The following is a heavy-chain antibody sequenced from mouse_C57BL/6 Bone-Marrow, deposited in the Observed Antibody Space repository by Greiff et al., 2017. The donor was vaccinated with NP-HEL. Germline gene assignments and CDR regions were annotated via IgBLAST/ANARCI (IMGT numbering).Heavy chain of an antibody. J-gene: IGHJ2*01. D-gene: IGHD1-1*01. CDR1: GYTFTSYW. V-gene: IGHV1-64*01. CDR2: IHPNSGST. CDR3: ARLYYYGSNYFDY. Sequence: QVQLQQPVAELVKPGASVKLSCKASGYTFTSYWMHWVKQRPGQGLEWIGMIHPNSGSTNYNEKFKSKATLTVDKSSSTAYMQLSSLTSEDSAVYYCARLYYYGSNYFDYWGQGTTLTVSS.